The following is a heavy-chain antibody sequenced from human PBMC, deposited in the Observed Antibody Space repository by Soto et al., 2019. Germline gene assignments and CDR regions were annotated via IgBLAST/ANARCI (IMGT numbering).Heavy chain of an antibody. Sequence: QVQMVQSGAEVKKPGASVKVSCKTSGYTFTSYYIHWVRQAPGQGLEWMGIINPSGGSTSYAQKFQGXXIXTXXTSTSTVYMELSSLRSEDTAVYYCARGLTGTGFDYWGQGTLVTVSS. CDR3: ARGLTGTGFDY. CDR2: INPSGGST. CDR1: GYTFTSYY. J-gene: IGHJ4*02. V-gene: IGHV1-46*03. D-gene: IGHD3-10*01.